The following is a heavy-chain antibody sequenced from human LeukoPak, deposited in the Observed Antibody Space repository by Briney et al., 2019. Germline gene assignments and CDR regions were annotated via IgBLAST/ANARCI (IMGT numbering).Heavy chain of an antibody. Sequence: GGSLRLSCAASGFTFDDYAMHWVRQAPGKGLEWVSGISWNSGSIGYADSVKGRFTISRDSAKNSLYLQMNSLRAEDTALYYCAKGQYSSGWYDYWGQGTLVTVSS. J-gene: IGHJ4*02. CDR3: AKGQYSSGWYDY. D-gene: IGHD6-19*01. CDR1: GFTFDDYA. V-gene: IGHV3-9*01. CDR2: ISWNSGSI.